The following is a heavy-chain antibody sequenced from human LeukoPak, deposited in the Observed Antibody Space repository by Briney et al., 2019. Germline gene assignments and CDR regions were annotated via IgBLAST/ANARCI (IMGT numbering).Heavy chain of an antibody. CDR2: IYYSGST. CDR3: ARQHGSGSYYMFDY. CDR1: GGSISSYY. Sequence: SETLSLTCTVSGGSISSYYWSWIRQPPGKGLEWIGYIYYSGSTNYNPSLKSRVTISVDTSKNQFSLKLSSVTAADTAVYYCARQHGSGSYYMFDYWGQGTLVTVSS. V-gene: IGHV4-59*08. D-gene: IGHD3-10*01. J-gene: IGHJ4*02.